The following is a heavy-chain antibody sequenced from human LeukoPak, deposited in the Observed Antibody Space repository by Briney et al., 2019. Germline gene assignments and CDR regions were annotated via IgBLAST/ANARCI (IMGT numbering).Heavy chain of an antibody. CDR2: ISYDGSNK. CDR3: AKDRYYDSSGYYGVSYFDY. D-gene: IGHD3-22*01. CDR1: GFTFNSYG. V-gene: IGHV3-30*18. Sequence: PGGSLRLSCAASGFTFNSYGMHWVRQAPGKGLEWVAVISYDGSNKYYADSVKGRFTISRDNSKNTLYLQMNSLRAEDTAVYYCAKDRYYDSSGYYGVSYFDYWGQGTLVTVSS. J-gene: IGHJ4*02.